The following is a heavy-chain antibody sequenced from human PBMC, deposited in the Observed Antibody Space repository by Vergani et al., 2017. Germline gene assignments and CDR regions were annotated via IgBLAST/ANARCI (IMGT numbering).Heavy chain of an antibody. CDR3: ARFSRPYYDFWSGYYVTDYYYMDV. V-gene: IGHV3-23*01. J-gene: IGHJ6*03. CDR2: LSASDRRT. Sequence: EVQLLESGGDLVQPGGSLRLSCAASGFTFIMHAMSWVRQAPGKGLEWVSTLSASDRRTHYADSVKGRFTISRDNSKNTLYLQMNSLRAEDTAVYYCARFSRPYYDFWSGYYVTDYYYMDVWGK. D-gene: IGHD3-3*01. CDR1: GFTFIMHA.